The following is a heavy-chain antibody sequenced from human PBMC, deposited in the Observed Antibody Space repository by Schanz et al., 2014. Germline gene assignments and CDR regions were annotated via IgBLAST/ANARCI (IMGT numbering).Heavy chain of an antibody. Sequence: QVQLVQSGAEVKKPGSSVTVSCKASGDTLSSYGISWVRQAPGQGLEWMGRIIPNLGSANYAQKFQGRVTTTRDXXXGPGCMRPNSPAXXXXXXYNRASSSWYNYYGMDVWGQGTTVAVSS. CDR1: GDTLSSYG. CDR2: IIPNLGSA. V-gene: IGHV1-69*11. CDR3: ASSSWYNYYGMDV. J-gene: IGHJ6*02. D-gene: IGHD6-13*01.